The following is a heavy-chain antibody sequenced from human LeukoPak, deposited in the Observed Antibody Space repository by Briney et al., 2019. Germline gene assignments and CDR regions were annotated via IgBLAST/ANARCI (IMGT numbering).Heavy chain of an antibody. CDR2: ISAHNGYT. CDR1: GYTFTSYG. CDR3: ARTPFYDILAGPPLRFDY. J-gene: IGHJ4*02. D-gene: IGHD3-9*01. V-gene: IGHV1-18*01. Sequence: ASVKVSCKASGYTFTSYGISWVRQAPGQGLEWMGWISAHNGYTNYAQKLQGRVTMTTDTSTTTAYMELRSLRSDDTAVYYCARTPFYDILAGPPLRFDYWGQGTLVTVSS.